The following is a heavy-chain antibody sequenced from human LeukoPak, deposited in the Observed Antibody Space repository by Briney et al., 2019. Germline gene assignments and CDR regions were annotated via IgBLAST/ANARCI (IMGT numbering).Heavy chain of an antibody. V-gene: IGHV1-18*01. Sequence: ASVKVSCKASGYTFTSYGISWVRQAPGQGLEWTGWISAYNGNTNYAQRLQGRVTMTTDTSTSTAYMELRSLRSDDTAVYYCVRDLGGIAAADKADYWGQGTLVTVSS. D-gene: IGHD6-13*01. CDR3: VRDLGGIAAADKADY. CDR2: ISAYNGNT. J-gene: IGHJ4*02. CDR1: GYTFTSYG.